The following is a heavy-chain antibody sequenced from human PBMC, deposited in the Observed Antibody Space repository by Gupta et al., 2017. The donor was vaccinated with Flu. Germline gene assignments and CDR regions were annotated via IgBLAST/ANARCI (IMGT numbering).Heavy chain of an antibody. J-gene: IGHJ4*02. D-gene: IGHD6-19*01. CDR2: IKQDGSEK. V-gene: IGHV3-7*01. Sequence: EVQLVESGGGLVQPGGSLRLSCAASGFTFSSYWMSWVRQAPGKGLEWVANIKQDGSEKYYVDSVKGRFTISRDNAKNSLYLQMNSLRAEDTAVYYCARGGNEWLVAGIDFDYWGQGTLVTVSS. CDR1: GFTFSSYW. CDR3: ARGGNEWLVAGIDFDY.